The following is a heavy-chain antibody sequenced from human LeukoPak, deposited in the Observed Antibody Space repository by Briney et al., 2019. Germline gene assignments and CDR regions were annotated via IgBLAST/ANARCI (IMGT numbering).Heavy chain of an antibody. Sequence: GASVKVSCKASGYTFTGYYMHWVRQAPGQGLEWMGWINPNSGGTNYAQKFQGRVTMTRDTSISTAYMELSRLRSDDTAVYYCARRPSSSWYYFDYWGQGTLVTVSS. CDR2: INPNSGGT. CDR3: ARRPSSSWYYFDY. V-gene: IGHV1-2*02. CDR1: GYTFTGYY. J-gene: IGHJ4*02. D-gene: IGHD6-13*01.